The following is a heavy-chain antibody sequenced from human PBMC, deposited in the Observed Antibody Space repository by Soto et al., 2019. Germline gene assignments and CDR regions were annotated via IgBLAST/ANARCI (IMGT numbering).Heavy chain of an antibody. V-gene: IGHV3-13*04. J-gene: IGHJ4*02. CDR2: ISTAGDT. Sequence: GGSLRLSCAASGFTFSSYDMHWVRQATGKGLEWASAISTAGDTHYPGSVKGRFTISRENAKNSLYLQMNSLRVEDTAVYYCARAWGFDNWGQGTLVTVSS. CDR3: ARAWGFDN. CDR1: GFTFSSYD. D-gene: IGHD3-16*01.